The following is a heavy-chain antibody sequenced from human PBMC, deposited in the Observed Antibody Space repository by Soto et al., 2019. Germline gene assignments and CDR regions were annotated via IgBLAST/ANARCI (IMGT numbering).Heavy chain of an antibody. CDR2: MSYSGNT. D-gene: IGHD2-2*01. J-gene: IGHJ3*02. Sequence: QVQLQQSGPGLVKPSETLSLTCTVSGGSISNYYWSWIRQPPGKGLGLEWMGYMSYSGNTNYNPSLKSRATISVATSGNQLSLKLSSVPAAATAVHYCARDKGRMQVRTHAFDMWGHGTMVTVSS. CDR1: GGSISNYY. V-gene: IGHV4-59*01. CDR3: ARDKGRMQVRTHAFDM.